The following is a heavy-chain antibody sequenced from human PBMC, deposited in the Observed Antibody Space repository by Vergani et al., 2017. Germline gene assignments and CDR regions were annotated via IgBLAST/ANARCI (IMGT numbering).Heavy chain of an antibody. J-gene: IGHJ5*02. V-gene: IGHV2-26*01. Sequence: QVTLKESGPVLVKPTETLTLTCTVSGFSLSNARMGVSWIRQPPGKALEWLAHIFSNDEKSYSTSLKSRLTISKDTSKSQVVLTMTNMDPVDTATYYCARILRPYDFWSGYYYGWFDPWGQGTLVTVSS. D-gene: IGHD3-3*01. CDR3: ARILRPYDFWSGYYYGWFDP. CDR2: IFSNDEK. CDR1: GFSLSNARMG.